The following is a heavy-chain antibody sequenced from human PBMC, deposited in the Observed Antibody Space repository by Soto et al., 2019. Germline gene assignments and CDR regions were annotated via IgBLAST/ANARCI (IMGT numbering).Heavy chain of an antibody. V-gene: IGHV3-21*01. CDR3: ARDSARGSGYYLLY. CDR2: ISSSSSYI. Sequence: PGGSLRLSCAASGFTFSSYSMNWVRQAPGKGLEWGSSISSSSSYIYYADSVKGRFTISRDNAKNSPYLQMNSLRAEDTAVYYCARDSARGSGYYLLYWGQGTLVTVSS. D-gene: IGHD3-22*01. J-gene: IGHJ4*02. CDR1: GFTFSSYS.